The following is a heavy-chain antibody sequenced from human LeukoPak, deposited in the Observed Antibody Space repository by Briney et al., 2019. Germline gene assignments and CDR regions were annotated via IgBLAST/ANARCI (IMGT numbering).Heavy chain of an antibody. CDR2: IYRRGST. D-gene: IGHD1-26*01. J-gene: IGHJ6*02. Sequence: SETLSLTCAVSGGSISSSNWWSWVRQPPGKGLEGIGEIYRRGSTNYNPSLKSRVTISVDKSKNQFSLKLSSVTAADTAVYYCARVGVVGATGYYYGMDVWGQGTTVTASS. CDR1: GGSISSSNW. CDR3: ARVGVVGATGYYYGMDV. V-gene: IGHV4-4*02.